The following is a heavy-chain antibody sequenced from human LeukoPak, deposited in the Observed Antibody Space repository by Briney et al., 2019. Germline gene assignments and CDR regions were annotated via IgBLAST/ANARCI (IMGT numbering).Heavy chain of an antibody. Sequence: ASVKVSCKASGFTFSSYWMHWVRQAPGKGLVWVSRINSDGSSTSYADSVKGRFTISRDNAKNTVYLQMNSLRAEDTAVYYCARSLGSSGYQDYWGQGTLVTVSS. D-gene: IGHD3-22*01. CDR2: INSDGSST. CDR3: ARSLGSSGYQDY. J-gene: IGHJ4*02. V-gene: IGHV3-74*01. CDR1: GFTFSSYW.